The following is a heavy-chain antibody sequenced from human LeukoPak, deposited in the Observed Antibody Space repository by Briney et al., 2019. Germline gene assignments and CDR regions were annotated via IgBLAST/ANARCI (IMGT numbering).Heavy chain of an antibody. CDR2: IYDSGST. Sequence: SKTLSLTCTVSGDSMSSSNYYWGWIRQPPGKGLEWIGNIYDSGSTYYNPSLKSRVTISVDMSKNQFSLKLSSVTAADTAVYYCARSDYGDTPDYWGQGTLVTVSS. J-gene: IGHJ4*02. D-gene: IGHD4-17*01. CDR3: ARSDYGDTPDY. V-gene: IGHV4-39*01. CDR1: GDSMSSSNYY.